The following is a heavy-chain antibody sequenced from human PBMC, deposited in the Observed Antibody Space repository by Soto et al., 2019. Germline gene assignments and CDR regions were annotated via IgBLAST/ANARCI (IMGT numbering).Heavy chain of an antibody. J-gene: IGHJ4*02. V-gene: IGHV1-69*01. CDR3: ASGASRWYPYFFDS. D-gene: IGHD6-13*01. CDR1: EGTFKSYA. CDR2: IIPYYNTL. Sequence: QAQVVQSGAEVRKPGSSLKLSCKASEGTFKSYAIAWVRQAPGQGLEWMGGIIPYYNTLNYAQKFQDRVTITADDSTNTVYMELSSLRSDDTAVYFCASGASRWYPYFFDSWAQGTLVTVSS.